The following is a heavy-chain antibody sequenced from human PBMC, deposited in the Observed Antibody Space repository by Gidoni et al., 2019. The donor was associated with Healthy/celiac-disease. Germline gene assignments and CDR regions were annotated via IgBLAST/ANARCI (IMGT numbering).Heavy chain of an antibody. V-gene: IGHV2-5*01. Sequence: QITLKESGPTRLKPTQTLTLTCTFSGFSLSTSGVGVGWLRQPPGKALEWLALIYWNDDKRYSPSLKSRHTITKDTSKNQVVLTMTNMDPVDTATYYCARTERNYDFWSGYYPYFDYWSQGTLVTVSS. CDR1: GFSLSTSGVG. CDR3: ARTERNYDFWSGYYPYFDY. J-gene: IGHJ4*02. CDR2: IYWNDDK. D-gene: IGHD3-3*01.